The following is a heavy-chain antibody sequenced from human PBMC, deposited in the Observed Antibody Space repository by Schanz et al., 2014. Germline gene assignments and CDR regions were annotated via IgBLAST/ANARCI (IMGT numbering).Heavy chain of an antibody. CDR3: AKGRFGELSAFDI. CDR1: GFTFSGYS. Sequence: EVHLVESGGGLVQPGGSLRLSGAASGFTFSGYSMNWVRQAPGKGLEWISYITGTGTVMYADSVKGRFTISRDNGKNSLSLQMNSLRAEDTAVYYCAKGRFGELSAFDIWGQGTMVTVSS. CDR2: ITGTGTV. J-gene: IGHJ3*02. D-gene: IGHD3-10*01. V-gene: IGHV3-48*01.